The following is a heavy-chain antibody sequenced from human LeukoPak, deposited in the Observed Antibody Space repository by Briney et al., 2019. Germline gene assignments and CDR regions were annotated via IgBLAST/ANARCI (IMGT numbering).Heavy chain of an antibody. CDR3: ARVGGSGSTLYYYYGMDV. D-gene: IGHD6-19*01. V-gene: IGHV3-66*01. CDR1: GFTVSSNY. J-gene: IGHJ6*02. Sequence: GGSLRLSCAASGFTVSSNYMSWVRQAPGKGLEWVSVIYSGGSTYYADSVKGRFTIPRDNSKNTLYLQMNSLRAEDTAVYYCARVGGSGSTLYYYYGMDVWGQGTTVTVSS. CDR2: IYSGGST.